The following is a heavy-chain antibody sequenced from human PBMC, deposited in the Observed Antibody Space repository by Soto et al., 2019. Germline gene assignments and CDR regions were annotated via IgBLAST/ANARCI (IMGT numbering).Heavy chain of an antibody. V-gene: IGHV3-23*01. D-gene: IGHD3-16*01. Sequence: GGSLRLSCAASGFTFSSYAMSWVRQAPGKGLEWVSAISGSGGSTYYADSVKGRFTISRDNAKNSLYLQMNSLRAEVTALFYCAKVWAASSPKWAFDIWGQGTMVTVSS. CDR1: GFTFSSYA. CDR3: AKVWAASSPKWAFDI. CDR2: ISGSGGST. J-gene: IGHJ3*02.